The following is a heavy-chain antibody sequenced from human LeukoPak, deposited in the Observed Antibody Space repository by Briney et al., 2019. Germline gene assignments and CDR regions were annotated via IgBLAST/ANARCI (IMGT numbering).Heavy chain of an antibody. V-gene: IGHV1-69*04. CDR1: GGTFSSYA. CDR3: ARSRSGNDGFDI. D-gene: IGHD6-25*01. CDR2: IIPILGIA. J-gene: IGHJ3*02. Sequence: SVKVSCKASGGTFSSYAISWVRQAPGQGLEWMRRIIPILGIANYAQKFQGRVTSTADKSTSTAYMELSSLRSEDTAVYYCARSRSGNDGFDIWGQGTMVTVSS.